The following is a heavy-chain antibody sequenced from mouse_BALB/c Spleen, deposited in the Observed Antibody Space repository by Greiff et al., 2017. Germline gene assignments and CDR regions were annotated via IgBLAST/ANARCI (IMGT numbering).Heavy chain of an antibody. CDR2: INPSTGYT. Sequence: QVQLQQSGAELAKPGASVKMSCKASGYTFTSYWMHWVKQRPGQGLEWIGYINPSTGYTEYNQKFKDKATLTADKSSSTAYMQLSSLTSEDSAVYYCARWGNWDVHYYAMDYWGQGTSVTVSS. D-gene: IGHD4-1*01. J-gene: IGHJ4*01. V-gene: IGHV1-7*01. CDR3: ARWGNWDVHYYAMDY. CDR1: GYTFTSYW.